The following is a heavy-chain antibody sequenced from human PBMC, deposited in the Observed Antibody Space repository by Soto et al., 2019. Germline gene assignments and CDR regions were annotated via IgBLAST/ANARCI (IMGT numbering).Heavy chain of an antibody. Sequence: GESLKISCKGSGYDFANYWIGWVRQMPGKGLEWMGSIDPAGSDTRYSPSFQGHITISADKSISTAYLQWSSLRASDTALYDCAGQRYNSGPKDNDIDVWGQGTTVTVSS. CDR1: GYDFANYW. D-gene: IGHD6-19*01. CDR2: IDPAGSDT. CDR3: AGQRYNSGPKDNDIDV. J-gene: IGHJ6*02. V-gene: IGHV5-51*01.